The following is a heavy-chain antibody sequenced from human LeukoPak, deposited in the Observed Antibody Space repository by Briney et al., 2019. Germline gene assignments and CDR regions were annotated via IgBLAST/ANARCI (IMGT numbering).Heavy chain of an antibody. CDR1: GFTFLTYA. CDR3: AKGFSTYVYNWFDP. Sequence: PGGSLRVSCAASGFTFLTYAMNWVRQAPGEGLEWVAGISGGSGSTYYADSVKGRFTVSRDNSKSTLYLQMNSLRAADTAVYYCAKGFSTYVYNWFDPWGQGTLVTVSS. J-gene: IGHJ5*02. CDR2: ISGGSGST. V-gene: IGHV3-23*01. D-gene: IGHD3-16*01.